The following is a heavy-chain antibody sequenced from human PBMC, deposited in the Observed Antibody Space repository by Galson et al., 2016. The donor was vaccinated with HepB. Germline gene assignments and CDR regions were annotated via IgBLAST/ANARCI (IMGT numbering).Heavy chain of an antibody. Sequence: SLRLSCAASGFTFSSYAMSWVRQAPGKGLEWVSAISGGGSSTYYADSVRGRFSISRDNSKNTLYLQVNSLRVEDTAVYCCATENLGGQFFDYWGQGTLVTASS. V-gene: IGHV3-23*01. J-gene: IGHJ4*02. CDR2: ISGGGSST. CDR1: GFTFSSYA. CDR3: ATENLGGQFFDY. D-gene: IGHD1-26*01.